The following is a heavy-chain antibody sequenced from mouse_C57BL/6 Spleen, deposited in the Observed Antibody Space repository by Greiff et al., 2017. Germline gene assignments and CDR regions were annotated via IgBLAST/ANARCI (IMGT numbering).Heavy chain of an antibody. CDR2: IDPENGGT. CDR1: GYTFTDYE. V-gene: IGHV1-15*01. J-gene: IGHJ3*01. CDR3: TGSGYDYDGAY. Sequence: VQLQQSGAELVRPGASVTLSCKASGYTFTDYEMHWVKQTPVHGLEWIGAIDPENGGTAYNQKFKGKATLTADKSSSTAYMELRSLTSEDSAVYYCTGSGYDYDGAYWGQGTLVTVSA. D-gene: IGHD2-4*01.